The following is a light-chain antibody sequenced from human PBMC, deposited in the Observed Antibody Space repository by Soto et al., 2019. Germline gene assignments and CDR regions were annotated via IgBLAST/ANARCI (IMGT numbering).Light chain of an antibody. CDR3: QQYNNWGLA. CDR1: ENVGTN. J-gene: IGKJ4*01. Sequence: VVMTQSPATLSVSPGERATLSCRASENVGTNLAWYQQKPGQAPRLLIYGASTRATGVPATFSGSGSGTEFTLTISSLQSEEFAVYYCQQYNNWGLAFGGGTKVEIK. V-gene: IGKV3D-15*01. CDR2: GAS.